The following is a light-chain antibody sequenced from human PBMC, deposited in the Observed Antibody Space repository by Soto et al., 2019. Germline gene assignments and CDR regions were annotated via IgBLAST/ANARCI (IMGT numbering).Light chain of an antibody. CDR3: SSFTARSTLVV. Sequence: QSALNQPASVSGSPGQSITISCTGTSSDIGGYNFVSWYQHHPGKAPKLMIYEVNNRPSGVSCRFSGSKSGNTASLTISGLQTEDEADYYCSSFTARSTLVVFGGGTQLPVL. V-gene: IGLV2-14*01. CDR1: SSDIGGYNF. CDR2: EVN. J-gene: IGLJ2*01.